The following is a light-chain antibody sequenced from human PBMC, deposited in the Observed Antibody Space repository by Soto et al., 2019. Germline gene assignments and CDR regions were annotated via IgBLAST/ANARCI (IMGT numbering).Light chain of an antibody. Sequence: DVQMTQSPSSLSASVGDRVTITCRASQCIAPYLAWFQQKPGKGPKLLIYAASTLQSGVPSRFSGSGSGTDFTLTISSLQPEDVATYYCQKYNSAPLTFGGGTKVEIK. J-gene: IGKJ4*01. CDR2: AAS. V-gene: IGKV1-27*01. CDR3: QKYNSAPLT. CDR1: QCIAPY.